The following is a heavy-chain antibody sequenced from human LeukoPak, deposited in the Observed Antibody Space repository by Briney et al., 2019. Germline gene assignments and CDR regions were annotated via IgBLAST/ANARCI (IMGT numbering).Heavy chain of an antibody. J-gene: IGHJ4*02. CDR2: IIPILGIA. CDR1: GGTFSIYA. CDR3: ASIAAADHSFDY. V-gene: IGHV1-69*04. D-gene: IGHD6-13*01. Sequence: SVKLSCKASGGTFSIYAISWERQAPGQGLEWVGRIIPILGIANYAQKFQGRVTITADKSTSTDYMELSSLSSEDTAVYYCASIAAADHSFDYWGQGTLVTVSS.